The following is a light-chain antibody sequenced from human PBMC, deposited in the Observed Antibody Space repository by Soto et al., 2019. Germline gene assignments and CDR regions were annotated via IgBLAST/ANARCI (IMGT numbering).Light chain of an antibody. CDR2: EVS. Sequence: QSALTQPASVSGSPGQSITISCTGTSSDIGAFNYVSWYQQHPGKAPKLIIYEVSNRPSGVSNRFSGSKSGNTASLTISGLQAEDEADSYCNSSASSSARLFGGGTKLTVL. CDR3: NSSASSSARL. J-gene: IGLJ3*02. CDR1: SSDIGAFNY. V-gene: IGLV2-14*01.